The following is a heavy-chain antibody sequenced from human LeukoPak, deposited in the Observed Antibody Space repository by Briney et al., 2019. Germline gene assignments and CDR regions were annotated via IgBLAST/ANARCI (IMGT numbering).Heavy chain of an antibody. Sequence: GASVKVSCKASGYAFTGYYMHWVRQAPGQGLEWMGWINANSGGTNYAQKFQGRVTMTRDTSISTAYMELSRLRSDDTAVYYCARSSRYDIWPGYPSWAQGTLVTVSP. CDR2: INANSGGT. J-gene: IGHJ5*02. V-gene: IGHV1-2*02. D-gene: IGHD3-9*01. CDR3: ARSSRYDIWPGYPS. CDR1: GYAFTGYY.